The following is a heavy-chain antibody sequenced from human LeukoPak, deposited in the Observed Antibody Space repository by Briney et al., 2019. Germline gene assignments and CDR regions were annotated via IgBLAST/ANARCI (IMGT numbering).Heavy chain of an antibody. CDR1: GGSISSYY. CDR2: IYTSGST. CDR3: ARLSWKEQRAFDI. D-gene: IGHD1/OR15-1a*01. Sequence: PSETLSLTCTVSGGSISSYYWSWIRQPPGKGLEWTGYIYTSGSTNYNPSLKSRVTISVDTSKNQFSLKLSSVTAADTAVYYCARLSWKEQRAFDIWGQGTMVTVSS. J-gene: IGHJ3*02. V-gene: IGHV4-4*09.